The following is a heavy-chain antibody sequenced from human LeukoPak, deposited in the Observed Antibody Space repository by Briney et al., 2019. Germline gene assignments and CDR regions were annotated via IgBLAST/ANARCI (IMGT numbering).Heavy chain of an antibody. CDR1: GVTFISSV. D-gene: IGHD3-22*01. CDR2: ISNNGGYT. J-gene: IGHJ4*02. CDR3: ASSRNYYDSRPPDY. Sequence: GGSLRLSCAASGVTFISSVMSGVRQAPGEGLWWVSAISNNGGYTYYAASVQGGFTISRDNSKSTMCLQMNSLRTEETEVYYCASSRNYYDSRPPDYWGQGTLVTVSS. V-gene: IGHV3-23*01.